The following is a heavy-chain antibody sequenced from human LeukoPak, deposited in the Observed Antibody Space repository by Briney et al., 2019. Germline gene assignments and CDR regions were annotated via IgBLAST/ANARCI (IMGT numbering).Heavy chain of an antibody. D-gene: IGHD2-2*01. Sequence: GASVKVSCKASGYTFTSYGISWVRQAPGQGLEWMGWISAYNGNTNYAQKLQGRVTMTTDTSTSTAYMELRSLRSDDTAVYYCARYCSSTSCYEPPYYYGMDVWGQGTTVTVPS. CDR3: ARYCSSTSCYEPPYYYGMDV. CDR2: ISAYNGNT. V-gene: IGHV1-18*01. CDR1: GYTFTSYG. J-gene: IGHJ6*02.